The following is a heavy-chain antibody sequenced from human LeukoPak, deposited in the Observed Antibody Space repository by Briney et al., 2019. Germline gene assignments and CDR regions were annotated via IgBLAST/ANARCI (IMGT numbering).Heavy chain of an antibody. Sequence: GGSLRLSCTASGFTVSSNYMSWVRQGPGKGLEWVSVIYTDDTTDYADSVEGRFTISRDKSRNTLYLQMNSLRGEDTAVYYCARDAGDISSSPFDYWGHGTQVTVSS. V-gene: IGHV3-53*01. D-gene: IGHD6-6*01. CDR1: GFTVSSNY. J-gene: IGHJ4*01. CDR3: ARDAGDISSSPFDY. CDR2: IYTDDTT.